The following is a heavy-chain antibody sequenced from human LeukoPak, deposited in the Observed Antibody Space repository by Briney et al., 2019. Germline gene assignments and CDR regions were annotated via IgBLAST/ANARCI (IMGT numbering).Heavy chain of an antibody. D-gene: IGHD6-13*01. CDR2: IIPIFGTA. J-gene: IGHJ3*02. CDR3: ARDHVAAAVYDAFDI. Sequence: GASVKVSCKASGGTFTSYAISWVRQAPGQGLEWRGGIIPIFGTANYAQKFQGRVTITPDKSTSTAYMELSSLRSEDTAVYYCARDHVAAAVYDAFDIWGQGTMVTVSS. CDR1: GGTFTSYA. V-gene: IGHV1-69*06.